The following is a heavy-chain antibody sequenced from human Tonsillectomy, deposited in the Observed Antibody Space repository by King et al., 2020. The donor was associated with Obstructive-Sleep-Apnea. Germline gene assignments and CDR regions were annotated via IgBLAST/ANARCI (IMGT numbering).Heavy chain of an antibody. J-gene: IGHJ4*02. CDR2: ISAYTGDT. D-gene: IGHD1-26*01. CDR1: GYTFTSYV. V-gene: IGHV1-18*04. CDR3: ARGGGEWELDTELDY. Sequence: QLVQSGGEVKKPGASVKVSCKASGYTFTSYVICWVRQAPGQGLEWMGGISAYTGDTEYAQKLQGRVTMTRDTYTRTAYMELRSLRSDDTAVYYCARGGGEWELDTELDYWGQGTLVTVSS.